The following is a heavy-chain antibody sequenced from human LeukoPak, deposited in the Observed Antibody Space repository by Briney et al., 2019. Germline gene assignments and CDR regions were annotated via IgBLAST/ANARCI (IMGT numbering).Heavy chain of an antibody. Sequence: QPGGSLRLSCAASGFTFSSYAMSWVRQAPGKGLEWVSGISGSGGSTNYADSVKGRFTISRDNSKNTLYLQMNSLRAEDTAVYYCAKGPTAGIEDWFDPWGQGTLVTVSS. CDR3: AKGPTAGIEDWFDP. D-gene: IGHD6-13*01. CDR1: GFTFSSYA. J-gene: IGHJ5*02. CDR2: ISGSGGST. V-gene: IGHV3-23*01.